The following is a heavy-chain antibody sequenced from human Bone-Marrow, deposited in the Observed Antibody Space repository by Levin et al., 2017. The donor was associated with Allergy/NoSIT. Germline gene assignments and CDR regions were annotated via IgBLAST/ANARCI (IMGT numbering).Heavy chain of an antibody. CDR3: ARGTAHSVPDYDSSGYFSDV. CDR1: GYTFTGYY. D-gene: IGHD3-22*01. Sequence: ASVKVSCKASGYTFTGYYMHWVRQAPGQGLEWMGWINPNSGGTNYAQKFQGRVTMTRDTSISTAYMELSRLRSDDTAVYYCARGTAHSVPDYDSSGYFSDVWGQGTTVTVSS. J-gene: IGHJ6*02. CDR2: INPNSGGT. V-gene: IGHV1-2*02.